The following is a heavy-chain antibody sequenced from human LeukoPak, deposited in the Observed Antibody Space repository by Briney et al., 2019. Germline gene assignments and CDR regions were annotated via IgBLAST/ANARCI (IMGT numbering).Heavy chain of an antibody. CDR1: GGSISSGGYY. V-gene: IGHV4-31*03. J-gene: IGHJ4*02. D-gene: IGHD1-26*01. Sequence: SQTLSLTCTVSGGSISSGGYYWSWIRQHPGKGLEWIGYIYYSGSTYYNPSLKSRVTISVDTSKNQFSLKLSSVTAADTAVYYCARNSGSNYLPYYWGQGTLVTVSS. CDR3: ARNSGSNYLPYY. CDR2: IYYSGST.